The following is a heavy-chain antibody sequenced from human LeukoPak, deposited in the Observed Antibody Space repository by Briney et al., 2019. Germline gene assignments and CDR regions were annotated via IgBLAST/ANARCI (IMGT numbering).Heavy chain of an antibody. Sequence: GGSLRLSCAASGFTFSTYAMTWVRQAPGKGLEWVSAISGSGGSTYYADSVKGRFTISRDNSKNTLYLQMNSLRAEDTAIYYCAISTRWNYWGQGTLVTVSS. V-gene: IGHV3-23*01. CDR2: ISGSGGST. CDR3: AISTRWNY. J-gene: IGHJ4*02. D-gene: IGHD2-2*01. CDR1: GFTFSTYA.